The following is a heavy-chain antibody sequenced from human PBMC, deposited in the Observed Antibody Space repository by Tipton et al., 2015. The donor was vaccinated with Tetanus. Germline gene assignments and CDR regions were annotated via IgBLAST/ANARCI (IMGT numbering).Heavy chain of an antibody. CDR2: IYPGDSDT. V-gene: IGHV5-51*01. J-gene: IGHJ5*02. Sequence: QLVQSGAEMRKSGESLKISCKTSGYFFDTHWIAWVRQMPGKSLEWMGIIYPGDSDTRYSPSLQGQVTMSVDRSTATAYLQWGSLKASDTAIYYCARHFGEMLYAPFRFDPWGQGTLVTVSS. CDR3: ARHFGEMLYAPFRFDP. D-gene: IGHD3-3*01. CDR1: GYFFDTHW.